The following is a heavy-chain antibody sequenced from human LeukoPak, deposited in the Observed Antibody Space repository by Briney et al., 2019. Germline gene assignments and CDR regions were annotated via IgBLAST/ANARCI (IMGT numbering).Heavy chain of an antibody. CDR3: AKGPYSNYGFGAFDI. J-gene: IGHJ3*02. V-gene: IGHV3-9*03. Sequence: GGSLRLSCAASGFTFDDYAMHWVRQAPGKGLEWVSGISWNSGSIGYADSMKGRFTISRDNAKNSLYLQMNSLRAEDMALYYCAKGPYSNYGFGAFDIWGQGTMVTVSS. CDR2: ISWNSGSI. CDR1: GFTFDDYA. D-gene: IGHD4-11*01.